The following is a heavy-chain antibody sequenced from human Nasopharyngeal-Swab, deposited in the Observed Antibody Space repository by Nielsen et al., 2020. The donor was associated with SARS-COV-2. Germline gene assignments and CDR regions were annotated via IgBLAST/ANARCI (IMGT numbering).Heavy chain of an antibody. J-gene: IGHJ4*02. Sequence: WVRQAPGQGLEWMGGIIPIFGTANYAQKFQGRVTITADESTSTAYMELSSLRSEDTAVYYCARDTNYYGSGGTLDYWGQGTLVTVSS. CDR3: ARDTNYYGSGGTLDY. V-gene: IGHV1-69*01. D-gene: IGHD3-10*01. CDR2: IIPIFGTA.